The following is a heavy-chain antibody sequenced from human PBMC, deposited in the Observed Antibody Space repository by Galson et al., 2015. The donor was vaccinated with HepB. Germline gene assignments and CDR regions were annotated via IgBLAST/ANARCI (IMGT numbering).Heavy chain of an antibody. CDR1: GYTFTGYY. V-gene: IGHV1-2*02. CDR2: INPNSGGT. D-gene: IGHD1-26*01. J-gene: IGHJ3*02. CDR3: ARNAKYSGSYYRVGAFDI. Sequence: SVKVSCKASGYTFTGYYMHWVRQAPGQGLEWMGWINPNSGGTNYAQKFQGRVTMTRDTSISTAYMELSRLRSDDTAVYYCARNAKYSGSYYRVGAFDIWGQGTMVTVSS.